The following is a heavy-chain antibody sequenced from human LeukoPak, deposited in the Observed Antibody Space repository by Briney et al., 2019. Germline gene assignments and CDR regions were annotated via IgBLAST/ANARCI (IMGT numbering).Heavy chain of an antibody. CDR1: GGSISTTNYY. D-gene: IGHD3-3*01. Sequence: SETLSLTCTVSGGSISTTNYYWGWIRQPPGRDLEWIGSIYSSGNTYYNPSLESRVTISVDTSKNQLSLKLTSATAADTSVYYCARHSRLRSPFDPWGQGTLVTVSS. J-gene: IGHJ5*02. V-gene: IGHV4-39*01. CDR3: ARHSRLRSPFDP. CDR2: IYSSGNT.